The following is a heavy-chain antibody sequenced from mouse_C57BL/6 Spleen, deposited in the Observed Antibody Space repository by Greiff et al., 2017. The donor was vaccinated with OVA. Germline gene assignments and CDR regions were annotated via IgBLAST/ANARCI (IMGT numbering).Heavy chain of an antibody. CDR1: GYTFTSYW. D-gene: IGHD1-1*01. CDR2: IYPGSGST. CDR3: ARDSTTVAIDY. J-gene: IGHJ2*01. V-gene: IGHV1-55*01. Sequence: VKLQQPGAELVKPGASVKMSCKASGYTFTSYWITWVKQRPGQGLEWIGDIYPGSGSTNYNEKFKSKATLTVDTSSSTAYMQLSSLTSEDSAVYYCARDSTTVAIDYWGQGTTLTVSS.